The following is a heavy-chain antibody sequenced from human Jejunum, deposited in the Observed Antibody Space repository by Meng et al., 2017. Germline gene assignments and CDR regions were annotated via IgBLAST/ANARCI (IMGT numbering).Heavy chain of an antibody. CDR3: TRDHTMGTGTTQWFDP. V-gene: IGHV3-49*04. CDR2: IRSKGFGGTA. D-gene: IGHD1-1*01. Sequence: GESLKISCTSSGFTFGDYVMSWVRQAPEKGLEWLGFIRSKGFGGTAEYAASVEGRFTISRDDSKGIAYLQMNSLKTEDTALYYCTRDHTMGTGTTQWFDPWGQGNPV. CDR1: GFTFGDYV. J-gene: IGHJ5*02.